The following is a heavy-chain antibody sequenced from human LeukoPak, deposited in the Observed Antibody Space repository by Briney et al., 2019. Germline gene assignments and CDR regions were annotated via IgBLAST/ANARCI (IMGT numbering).Heavy chain of an antibody. CDR2: IYYSGST. CDR3: ARVGPGPNPADAFDI. Sequence: GSLRLSCAASGFSFSIYAMFWVRQPPGKGLEWIGSIYYSGSTYYNPSLKSRVTIPVDTSKNQFSLKLSSVTAADTAVYYCARVGPGPNPADAFDIWGQGTMVTVSS. J-gene: IGHJ3*02. V-gene: IGHV4-39*07. CDR1: GFSFSIYA.